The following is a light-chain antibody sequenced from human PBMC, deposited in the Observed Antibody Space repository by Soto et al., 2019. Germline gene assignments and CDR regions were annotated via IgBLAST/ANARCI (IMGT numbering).Light chain of an antibody. V-gene: IGKV1-33*01. J-gene: IGKJ5*01. CDR2: DAS. CDR3: QQYDILPIP. CDR1: QDINIY. Sequence: DLQMTQSPSSLFASVGDRVTITCQATQDINIYLNWYQQKPGKAPNLLIYDASNLEIGVPSRFSGSGSETHFTFTISSLQTEDIGTYYCQQYDILPIPFGRGPRLEMK.